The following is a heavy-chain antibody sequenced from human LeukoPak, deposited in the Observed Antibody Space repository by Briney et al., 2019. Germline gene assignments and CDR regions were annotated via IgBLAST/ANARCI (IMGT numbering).Heavy chain of an antibody. CDR2: ISSSSSYI. CDR3: ASGRGGDIVVVPAANYYFDY. Sequence: PGGSLRLSCAASGFTFSSYSMNWVRQAPGNGLECVSSISSSSSYIYYADTVKGRFTISRDNAKGSLYLQMTSLRAEDTAVYYCASGRGGDIVVVPAANYYFDYWGQGTLVTVSS. CDR1: GFTFSSYS. V-gene: IGHV3-21*01. J-gene: IGHJ4*02. D-gene: IGHD2-2*01.